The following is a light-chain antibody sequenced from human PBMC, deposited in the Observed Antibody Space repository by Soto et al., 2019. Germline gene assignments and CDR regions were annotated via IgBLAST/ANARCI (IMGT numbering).Light chain of an antibody. CDR2: GAS. CDR1: QSVSSN. J-gene: IGKJ2*01. V-gene: IGKV3-15*01. CDR3: QQYNNWPPFT. Sequence: EIVMTQFPATLSVSPGERATLSCRASQSVSSNLAWYQQKPGQAPRLLIYGASTRATGIPARFSGSGSGTEFTLTISSLQSADFAVYYCQQYNNWPPFTFGQGTNLEIK.